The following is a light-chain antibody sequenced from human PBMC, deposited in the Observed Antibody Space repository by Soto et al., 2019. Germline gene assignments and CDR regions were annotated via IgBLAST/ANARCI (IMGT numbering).Light chain of an antibody. J-gene: IGKJ5*01. V-gene: IGKV1-8*01. CDR1: QGISSY. Sequence: AIRLTQSPSSFSASTGDRVTITCRASQGISSYLAWYQQKPGKAPKLLIYAASTLQSGGPSRFSGSGSGTDFTLTLSCLQSEDFATYYCHQYYSYPSTFGQGTRLEIK. CDR3: HQYYSYPST. CDR2: AAS.